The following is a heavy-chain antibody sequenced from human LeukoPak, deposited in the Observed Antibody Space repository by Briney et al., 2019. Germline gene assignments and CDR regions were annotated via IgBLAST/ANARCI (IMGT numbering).Heavy chain of an antibody. J-gene: IGHJ4*02. CDR1: GFTFSNYW. Sequence: GGSLRLSCAASGFTFSNYWMHWVRQDPGKGLVWVSRINSDGTTTNYADSVKGRFTISRDNAKNTLYLQMNSLRAEDTAVYYCARGNDKLDYWGQGTLVTVSS. V-gene: IGHV3-74*01. CDR2: INSDGTTT. D-gene: IGHD3-22*01. CDR3: ARGNDKLDY.